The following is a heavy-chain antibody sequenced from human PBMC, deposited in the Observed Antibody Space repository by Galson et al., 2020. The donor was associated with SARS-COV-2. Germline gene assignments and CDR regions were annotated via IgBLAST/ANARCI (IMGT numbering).Heavy chain of an antibody. CDR3: ASSIQVAGAIDY. CDR1: GFGFGHYA. D-gene: IGHD6-19*01. J-gene: IGHJ4*02. V-gene: IGHV3-33*01. Sequence: GESLKISCAASGFGFGHYAMHWVRQAPGKGLEWAAVIWSDGNNKYYGDSVEGRFSISRDNSKNTVNLQMNSLRAEDTGVYYCASSIQVAGAIDYWGQGALVTVSS. CDR2: IWSDGNNK.